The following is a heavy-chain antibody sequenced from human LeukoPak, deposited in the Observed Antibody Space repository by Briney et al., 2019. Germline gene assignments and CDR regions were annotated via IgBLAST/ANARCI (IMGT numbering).Heavy chain of an antibody. CDR2: ITGSGGRT. CDR1: GFSFSSYA. V-gene: IGHV3-23*01. D-gene: IGHD6-19*01. J-gene: IGHJ4*02. Sequence: GGSLRLSCAASGFSFSSYALSWVRQAPGKGLAWVSSITGSGGRTYYADSVKGRFTISRDNSKSTLYLQMNSLSAEDSAVYYCAKRGVNSDSSGNDYWGQGTLVTVSS. CDR3: AKRGVNSDSSGNDY.